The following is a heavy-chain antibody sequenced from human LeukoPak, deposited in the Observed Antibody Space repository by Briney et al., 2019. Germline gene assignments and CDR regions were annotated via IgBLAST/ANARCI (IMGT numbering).Heavy chain of an antibody. CDR1: GGSISSSSYY. CDR2: ISSSGSTI. CDR3: ARIGSSGYYGESPSDY. J-gene: IGHJ4*02. D-gene: IGHD3-22*01. Sequence: LSLTCTVSGGSISSSSYYWGWIRQPPGKGLEWVSYISSSGSTIYYADSVKGRFTISRDNAKNSLYLQMNSLRAEDTAVYYCARIGSSGYYGESPSDYWGQGTLVTVSS. V-gene: IGHV3-11*04.